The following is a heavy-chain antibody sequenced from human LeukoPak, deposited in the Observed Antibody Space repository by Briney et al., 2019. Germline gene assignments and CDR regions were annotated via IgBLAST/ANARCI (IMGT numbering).Heavy chain of an antibody. D-gene: IGHD1-26*01. CDR3: ARNIVGATNDAFDI. CDR2: IWYDGSNK. CDR1: GFTFSRYG. J-gene: IGHJ3*02. V-gene: IGHV3-33*01. Sequence: GGSLRLSCAASGFTFSRYGMHWVRQAPGKGLEWVAVIWYDGSNKYYADSVKGRFTISRDNSKNTLYLQMNSLRAEDTAVYYCARNIVGATNDAFDIWGQGTTVTVSS.